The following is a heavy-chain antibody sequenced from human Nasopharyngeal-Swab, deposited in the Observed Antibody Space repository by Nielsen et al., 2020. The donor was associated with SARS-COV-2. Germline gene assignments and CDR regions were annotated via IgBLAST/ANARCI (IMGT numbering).Heavy chain of an antibody. CDR2: ISYDGSNK. V-gene: IGHV3-30*18. D-gene: IGHD5-12*01. Sequence: WIRQPPGKGLEWVAVISYDGSNKYYADSVKGRFTISRDNSKNTLYLQMNSLRAEDTAVYYCAKEDIVATMFQIGYYFDYWGQGTLVTVS. CDR3: AKEDIVATMFQIGYYFDY. J-gene: IGHJ4*02.